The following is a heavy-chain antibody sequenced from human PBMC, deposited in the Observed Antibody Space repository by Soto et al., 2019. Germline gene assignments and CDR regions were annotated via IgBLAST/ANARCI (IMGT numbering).Heavy chain of an antibody. CDR2: INTDGSRM. CDR1: GFTFSGHW. Sequence: PGGSLRLSCAASGFTFSGHWMNWVRQAPGKGLVWVSHINTDGSRMSYADSVKGRFTISRDNAKNTLYLEMNSLSAEDTAVYYCARIDGGWSDIWGQGTLVTVSS. D-gene: IGHD3-10*01. V-gene: IGHV3-74*01. CDR3: ARIDGGWSDI. J-gene: IGHJ5*02.